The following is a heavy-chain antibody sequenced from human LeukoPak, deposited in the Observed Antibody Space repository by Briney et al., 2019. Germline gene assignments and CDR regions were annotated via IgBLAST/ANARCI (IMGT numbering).Heavy chain of an antibody. CDR3: ARRLHTVGARSLGY. CDR1: GFTFSSYS. J-gene: IGHJ4*02. Sequence: GGSLRLSCAASGFTFSSYSMNWVRQAPGKGLEWVSSISSSSSYIYYADSVKGRFTISRDNAKNSLYLQMNSLRAEDTAVYYCARRLHTVGARSLGYWGQGTLVTVSS. CDR2: ISSSSSYI. D-gene: IGHD1-26*01. V-gene: IGHV3-21*01.